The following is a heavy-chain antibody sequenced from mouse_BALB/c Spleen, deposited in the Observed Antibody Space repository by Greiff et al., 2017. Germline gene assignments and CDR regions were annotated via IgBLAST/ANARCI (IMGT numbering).Heavy chain of an antibody. J-gene: IGHJ3*01. CDR3: ARNWATGWFAY. D-gene: IGHD3-1*01. V-gene: IGHV3-2*02. CDR2: ISYSGST. Sequence: EVQLQESGPGLVKPSQSLSLTCTVTGYSITSDYAWNWIRQFPGNKLEWMGYISYSGSTSYNPSLKSRISITRDTSKNQFFLQLKSVTTEDTATYYCARNWATGWFAYWGQGTLVTVSA. CDR1: GYSITSDYA.